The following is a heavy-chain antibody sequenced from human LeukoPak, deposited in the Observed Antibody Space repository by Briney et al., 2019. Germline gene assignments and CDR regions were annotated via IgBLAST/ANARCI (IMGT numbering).Heavy chain of an antibody. V-gene: IGHV4-59*08. J-gene: IGHJ4*02. CDR1: GGPISRYY. Sequence: SEPLSLPCTVSGGPISRYYWSWIRQPPGKGLEWIAYIYYSGDTNYNPSLKSRVTISVDTFKNQFSLKLRPVTAADTAVYYCARQVRGTSSHFYYWGQGNLGTVSS. CDR3: ARQVRGTSSHFYY. D-gene: IGHD1/OR15-1a*01. CDR2: IYYSGDT.